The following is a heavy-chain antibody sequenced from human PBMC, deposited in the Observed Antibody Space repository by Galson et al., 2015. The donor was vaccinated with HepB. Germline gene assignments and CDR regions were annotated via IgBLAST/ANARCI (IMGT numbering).Heavy chain of an antibody. CDR2: FDPEDGET. V-gene: IGHV1-24*01. CDR3: ATRSPSFDNSGYYQEYFQH. CDR1: GHTLTALS. D-gene: IGHD3-22*01. J-gene: IGHJ1*01. Sequence: SVKVSCKVSGHTLTALSMHWVRQAPGKGLEWMGGFDPEDGETKYAQKIQGRVTMTEDTSTDTAYMELSSLRSEDTAVYYCATRSPSFDNSGYYQEYFQHWGQGTLVTVSS.